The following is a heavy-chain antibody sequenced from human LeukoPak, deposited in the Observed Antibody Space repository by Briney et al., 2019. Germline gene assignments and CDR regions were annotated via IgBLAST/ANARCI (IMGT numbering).Heavy chain of an antibody. J-gene: IGHJ4*02. CDR2: TYPLNSDT. CDR3: ARHLDGYNPFDY. CDR1: GYTFTNYW. D-gene: IGHD5-24*01. Sequence: GESLKISCKGSGYTFTNYWIAWVRQMPGKGPECMGITYPLNSDTRYSPSFQGQVTISADKSVSTADLQWSSLKASDTAIYYRARHLDGYNPFDYWGQGTLVTVSS. V-gene: IGHV5-51*01.